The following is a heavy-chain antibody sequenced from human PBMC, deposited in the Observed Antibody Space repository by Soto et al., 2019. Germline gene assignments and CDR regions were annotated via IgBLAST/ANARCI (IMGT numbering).Heavy chain of an antibody. CDR3: ARAGSENDY. V-gene: IGHV3-7*05. CDR2: IKQDGSER. CDR1: GFTFSNYW. J-gene: IGHJ4*02. D-gene: IGHD3-10*01. Sequence: EVQLVESGGGLVQPGGSLRLSCAASGFTFSNYWMSWVRQAPGKGLEWVANIKQDGSERNYVDSVKGRFTISRDNAKKSLYLQLNSLRAEDTAVYYCARAGSENDYWGQGTLVNVSS.